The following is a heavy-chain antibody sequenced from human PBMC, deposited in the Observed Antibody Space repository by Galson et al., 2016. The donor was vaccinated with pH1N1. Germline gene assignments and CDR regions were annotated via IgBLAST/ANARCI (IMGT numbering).Heavy chain of an antibody. CDR3: AKVSLDRCSASYFHSEWCNARDV. CDR2: TNQDRSET. J-gene: IGHJ6*02. D-gene: IGHD3-10*02. Sequence: SLRLSCAASGFIFSRFRMSWVRQAPGKGLEWVGSTNQDRSETYYVESVKGRFTISRDNAKNSLFLQMSSLRVEDTAVYYCAKVSLDRCSASYFHSEWCNARDVWGQGTTVTVSS. V-gene: IGHV3-7*01. CDR1: GFIFSRFR.